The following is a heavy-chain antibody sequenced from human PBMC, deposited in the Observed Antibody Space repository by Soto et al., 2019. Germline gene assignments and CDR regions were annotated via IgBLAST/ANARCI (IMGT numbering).Heavy chain of an antibody. CDR1: GGSFSGYY. Sequence: SETLSLTCAVYGGSFSGYYWNWIRQPPGKGLEWIGEIDHSGYTNYNPSLKSRVTISVDTSKNQFSLRLTSVTAADTAVYYCTRVRDWFDPWGQGTLVTVSS. CDR2: IDHSGYT. D-gene: IGHD3-3*01. J-gene: IGHJ5*02. CDR3: TRVRDWFDP. V-gene: IGHV4-34*01.